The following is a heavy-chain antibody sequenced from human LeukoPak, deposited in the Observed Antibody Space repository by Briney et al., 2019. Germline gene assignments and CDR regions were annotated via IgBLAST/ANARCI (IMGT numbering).Heavy chain of an antibody. D-gene: IGHD1-26*01. Sequence: ASETLSLTCTVSGGSISSSSYYWGWIRQPPGKGLEWIGSIYYSGSTYYNPSLKSRVTISVDTSKNQFSLKLSSVTAADTAVYYCARRGMWELLYDCWGQGTLVTVSS. V-gene: IGHV4-39*01. CDR2: IYYSGST. CDR3: ARRGMWELLYDC. CDR1: GGSISSSSYY. J-gene: IGHJ4*02.